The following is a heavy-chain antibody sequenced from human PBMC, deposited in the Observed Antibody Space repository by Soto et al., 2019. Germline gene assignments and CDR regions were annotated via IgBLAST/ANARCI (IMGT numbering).Heavy chain of an antibody. CDR1: GFTFSNDW. Sequence: PGGSLRLSCAASGFTFSNDWMSWVRQAPGKGLEWVATIKQDGSEKYYVDSVKGRFTVSRDNAKNSLYLQMNSLRAEDTAVYYCERGDYFDRGFDFWGQGALVTVSS. CDR3: ERGDYFDRGFDF. V-gene: IGHV3-7*03. J-gene: IGHJ4*02. D-gene: IGHD3-9*01. CDR2: IKQDGSEK.